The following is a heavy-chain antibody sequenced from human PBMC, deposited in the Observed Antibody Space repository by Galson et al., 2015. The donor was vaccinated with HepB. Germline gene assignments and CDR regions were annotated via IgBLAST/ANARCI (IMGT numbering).Heavy chain of an antibody. V-gene: IGHV3-23*01. J-gene: IGHJ3*02. CDR3: AKQLHSGTYWGALEI. D-gene: IGHD1-26*01. Sequence: SLRLSCAGSGFTFSDYAMNWVRQAPGKGLEWVSTITPSGSKSYYADSVKGRFTISRDNLKNTLYLQLNSLRAEDTAVYSCAKQLHSGTYWGALEIWGQGTTVAVSS. CDR1: GFTFSDYA. CDR2: ITPSGSKS.